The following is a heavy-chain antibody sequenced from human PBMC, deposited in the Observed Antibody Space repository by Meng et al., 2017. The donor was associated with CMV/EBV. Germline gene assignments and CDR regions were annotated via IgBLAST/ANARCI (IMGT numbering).Heavy chain of an antibody. CDR2: ILKDGSDK. CDR3: VRDGDSSNWPLDY. V-gene: IGHV3-30*03. Sequence: QGPLAESGGGVVQPGRSRSLSCAVSGFMFSDYGMHWVRQAPGKAPEWVAFILKDGSDKFYRDSVKGRFTISRDPGKNTLYLQMDSLRPEDTAIYYCVRDGDSSNWPLDYWGQGTLVTVSS. CDR1: GFMFSDYG. D-gene: IGHD6-13*01. J-gene: IGHJ4*02.